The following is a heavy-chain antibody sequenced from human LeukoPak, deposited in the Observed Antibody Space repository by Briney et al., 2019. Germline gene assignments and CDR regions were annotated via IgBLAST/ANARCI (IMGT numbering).Heavy chain of an antibody. CDR1: GGSFSGYY. J-gene: IGHJ4*02. CDR3: ARGGGTWPFGY. CDR2: IYYSGST. V-gene: IGHV4-59*01. D-gene: IGHD3-16*01. Sequence: SETLSLTCAVYGGSFSGYYWSWIRQPPGKGLEWIGYIYYSGSTNYNPSLKSRVTISVDTSKNQFSLKLSSVTAADTAVYYCARGGGTWPFGYWGQGTLVTVSS.